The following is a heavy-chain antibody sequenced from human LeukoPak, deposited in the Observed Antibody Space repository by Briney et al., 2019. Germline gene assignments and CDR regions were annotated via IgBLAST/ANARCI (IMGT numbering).Heavy chain of an antibody. D-gene: IGHD1-26*01. V-gene: IGHV3-23*01. CDR3: AKSVVNSGTYIPFDY. CDR1: GFTFSTFA. CDR2: IFPSGGEI. J-gene: IGHJ4*02. Sequence: GGSLRLSCAASGFTFSTFAMIWVRQPPGKGLEWVSSIFPSGGEIHYADSVRGRFTISRDNSKSTLSLQMNSLRAEDTAIYYCAKSVVNSGTYIPFDYWGRGTLVTVSS.